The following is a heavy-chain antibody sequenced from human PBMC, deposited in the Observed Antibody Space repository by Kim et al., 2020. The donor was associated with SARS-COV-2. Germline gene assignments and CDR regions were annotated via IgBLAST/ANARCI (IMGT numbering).Heavy chain of an antibody. Sequence: ILYAASVKGRFTISRDNSKNSLYLQMNSLGAEDTAVYYCARDPISGDVDYWGQGTLVTVSS. CDR3: ARDPISGDVDY. J-gene: IGHJ4*02. V-gene: IGHV3-48*03. CDR2: I. D-gene: IGHD7-27*01.